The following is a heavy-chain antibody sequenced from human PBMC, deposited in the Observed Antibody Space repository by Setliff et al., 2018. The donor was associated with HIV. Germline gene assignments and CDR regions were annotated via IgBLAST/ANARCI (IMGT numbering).Heavy chain of an antibody. CDR3: ATVFYYDSESFSLDY. CDR2: ITPLFGTT. D-gene: IGHD3-10*01. CDR1: GGTFNNYA. V-gene: IGHV1-69*13. Sequence: GASVKVSCKASGGTFNNYAISWVRQAPGQGLEWVGGITPLFGTTNYALKFQGRVTMTANESTNTAHMELSSLRSADTAMYYCATVFYYDSESFSLDYWGQGMLVTVSS. J-gene: IGHJ4*02.